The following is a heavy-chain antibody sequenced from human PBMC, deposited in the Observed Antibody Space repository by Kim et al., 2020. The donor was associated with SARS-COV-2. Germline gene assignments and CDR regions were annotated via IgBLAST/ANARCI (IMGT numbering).Heavy chain of an antibody. V-gene: IGHV4-39*01. CDR3: AKHIGGSSNFDY. CDR1: GGSISTKNYY. Sequence: SETLSLTCSVSGGSISTKNYYWDWIRQPPGKGLEYIGTISYSGTTYYNPSLKSRVTLSVDTSKSQFSLKVISVTAADTAVYYCAKHIGGSSNFDYWGQGTLVTISS. CDR2: ISYSGTT. D-gene: IGHD6-6*01. J-gene: IGHJ4*02.